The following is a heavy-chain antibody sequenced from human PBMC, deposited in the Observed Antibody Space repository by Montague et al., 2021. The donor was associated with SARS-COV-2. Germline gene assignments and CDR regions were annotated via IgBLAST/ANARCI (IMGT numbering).Heavy chain of an antibody. CDR1: GGSISSSSYY. CDR3: ARQDDMLTGYYYYGMDV. D-gene: IGHD3-9*01. CDR2: IYYSGST. Sequence: SETLSLTCTVSGGSISSSSYYWGWIRQPPGKGLEWIGSIYYSGSTXYNPPLKSRVTISVDTSKNQFSLKLSSVTAADTAVYYCARQDDMLTGYYYYGMDVWGQGPRSPSP. J-gene: IGHJ6*02. V-gene: IGHV4-39*01.